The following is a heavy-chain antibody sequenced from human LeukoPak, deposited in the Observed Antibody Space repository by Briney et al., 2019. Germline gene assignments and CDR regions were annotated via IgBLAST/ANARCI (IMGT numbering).Heavy chain of an antibody. CDR2: IYYSGST. Sequence: SETLSLTCTVSGGSISSYYWSWIRQPPGKGLEWIGYIYYSGSTNYNPSLKSRVTISVDTSKNQFSLKLSSVTAADTAVYYCARLIYYGSGCYYMFDPWGQGTLVNVSS. V-gene: IGHV4-59*08. CDR1: GGSISSYY. J-gene: IGHJ5*02. D-gene: IGHD3-10*01. CDR3: ARLIYYGSGCYYMFDP.